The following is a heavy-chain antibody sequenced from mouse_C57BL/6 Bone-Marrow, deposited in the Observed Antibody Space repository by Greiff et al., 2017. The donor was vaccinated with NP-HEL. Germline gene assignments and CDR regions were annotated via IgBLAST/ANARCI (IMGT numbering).Heavy chain of an antibody. Sequence: EVKLMESGGGLVKPGGSLKLSCAASGFTFSDYGMHWVRQAPEKGLEWVAYISSGSSTIYYADTVKGRFTISRDNAKNTLFLQMTSLRSEDTAMYYCARGGTHYGSFDYWGQGTTLTVSS. J-gene: IGHJ2*01. CDR1: GFTFSDYG. CDR2: ISSGSSTI. CDR3: ARGGTHYGSFDY. D-gene: IGHD1-1*01. V-gene: IGHV5-17*01.